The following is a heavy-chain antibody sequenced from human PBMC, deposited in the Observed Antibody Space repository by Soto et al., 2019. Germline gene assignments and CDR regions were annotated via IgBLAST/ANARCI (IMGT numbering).Heavy chain of an antibody. CDR1: GFSLSTTRVG. J-gene: IGHJ4*02. CDR3: AHSVVAGLGYYFDY. D-gene: IGHD6-19*01. Sequence: QITLKESGPTLVKPTQTLTLTCTFSGFSLSTTRVGVGWLRQPPGKALEWLALIYWDDDKRYSPSLKSRLTITKDTSKNQVVLTMTNMDPVDTATYYCAHSVVAGLGYYFDYWGQGTLVTVSS. CDR2: IYWDDDK. V-gene: IGHV2-5*02.